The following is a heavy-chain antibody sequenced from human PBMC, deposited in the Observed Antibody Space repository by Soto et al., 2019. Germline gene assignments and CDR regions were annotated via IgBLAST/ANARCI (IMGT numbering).Heavy chain of an antibody. CDR1: GYTFTTYT. J-gene: IGHJ5*02. Sequence: GASVKVSCKASGYTFTTYTIQWVRQAPGQRLEWMGWINAGNGETKYSQNFQGRVTITRDTSASTAYMELNGLRSEDMAVYYCARSTTSCYSLCWFDPWGQGTLVTVSS. CDR2: INAGNGET. V-gene: IGHV1-3*01. CDR3: ARSTTSCYSLCWFDP. D-gene: IGHD2-2*02.